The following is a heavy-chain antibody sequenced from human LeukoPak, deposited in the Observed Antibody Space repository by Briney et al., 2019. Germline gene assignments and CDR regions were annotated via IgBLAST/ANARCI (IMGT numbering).Heavy chain of an antibody. CDR1: GFTFSSYP. CDR2: ISSSGSTI. J-gene: IGHJ6*04. D-gene: IGHD3-10*02. V-gene: IGHV3-48*04. Sequence: GGSLRLSCAASGFTFSSYPMNWVRQAPGKGLEWVSYISSSGSTIYYADSVKGRFTISRDNAKNSLYLQMNSLRAEDTAVYYCAELGITMIGDVWGKGTTVTISS. CDR3: AELGITMIGDV.